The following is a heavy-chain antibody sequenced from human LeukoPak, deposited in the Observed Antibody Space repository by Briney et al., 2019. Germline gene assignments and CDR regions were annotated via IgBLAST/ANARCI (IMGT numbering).Heavy chain of an antibody. J-gene: IGHJ3*02. CDR2: ISYDGSNK. D-gene: IGHD6-6*01. CDR1: GFTFSSYA. Sequence: GGSLRLSCAASGFTFSSYAMHWVRQAPGKGLEWGAVISYDGSNKYYADSVKGRFTISRDNTKNTLYLQMNSLRAEDTAVYYCARDSLAARPVGSGAFDIWGQGTMVTVSS. V-gene: IGHV3-30*01. CDR3: ARDSLAARPVGSGAFDI.